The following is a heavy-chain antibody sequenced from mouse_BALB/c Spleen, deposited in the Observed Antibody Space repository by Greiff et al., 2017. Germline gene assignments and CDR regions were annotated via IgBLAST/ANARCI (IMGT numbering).Heavy chain of an antibody. Sequence: VQLKESGPSLVKPSQTLSLTCSVTGDSITSGYWNCIRKFPGNKLEYMGYISYSGSTYYNPSLKSRISITRDTSKNQYYLQLNSVTTEDTATYYCARYPPLYGSYAMDYWGQGTSVTVSS. J-gene: IGHJ4*01. CDR2: ISYSGST. CDR1: GDSITSGY. CDR3: ARYPPLYGSYAMDY. V-gene: IGHV3-8*02. D-gene: IGHD2-1*01.